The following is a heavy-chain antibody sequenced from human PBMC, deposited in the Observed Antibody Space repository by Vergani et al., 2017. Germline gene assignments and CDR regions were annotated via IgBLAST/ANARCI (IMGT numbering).Heavy chain of an antibody. CDR3: ARDRDYLGSGSYPYFYYYGLDV. V-gene: IGHV3-48*01. D-gene: IGHD3-10*01. CDR2: VSTGTKSQ. Sequence: QLVESGGGWVQPGGSLRLSCVVSGFDFSSYIMNWVRQAPGKGLEWVSFVSTGTKSQSYAESVKGRFTISRDSAKNSLYLQMNSLRAEDTGVYYCARDRDYLGSGSYPYFYYYGLDVWGQGTAVTVSS. J-gene: IGHJ6*02. CDR1: GFDFSSYI.